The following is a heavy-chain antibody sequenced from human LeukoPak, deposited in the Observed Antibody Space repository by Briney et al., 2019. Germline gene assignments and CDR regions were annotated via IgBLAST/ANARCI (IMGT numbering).Heavy chain of an antibody. J-gene: IGHJ5*02. CDR2: ISSSSSTI. V-gene: IGHV3-48*01. CDR3: ARDWTEAIPYYDFWSGYPNWFDP. CDR1: GFTCSRYR. D-gene: IGHD3-3*01. Sequence: YPGGSLRLSCAASGFTCSRYRMIWVRRAPGKGLEWVSYISSSSSTIYYADSVKGRFTISRDNAKNSLYLQMTSLRAEDTAVYYYARDWTEAIPYYDFWSGYPNWFDPWGQGTLVTVSS.